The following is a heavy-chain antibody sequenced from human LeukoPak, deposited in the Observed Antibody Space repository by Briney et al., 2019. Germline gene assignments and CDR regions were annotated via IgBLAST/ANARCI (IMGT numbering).Heavy chain of an antibody. CDR2: IRSSSSYI. V-gene: IGHV3-21*01. J-gene: IGHJ5*02. Sequence: RGSLRLSRAPSGFTPSSYSMNWVRQAPGNGLEWVSSIRSSSSYIYYADSLKGRFTISRDNAKNSLYLQMNSLRAEDTSVYYCARSITNRKNNLFDPWGQGTLVTVSS. CDR1: GFTPSSYS. D-gene: IGHD3-3*01. CDR3: ARSITNRKNNLFDP.